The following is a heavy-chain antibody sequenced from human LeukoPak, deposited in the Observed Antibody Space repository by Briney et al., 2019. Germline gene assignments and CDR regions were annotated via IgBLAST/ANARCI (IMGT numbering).Heavy chain of an antibody. Sequence: GGSLRLSCAASGLTFSSYSMNWVRQAPGEARGWVSSISTSSSYIYYADSVWGRFTIHSDSAKNSLYLHTNRQRAEDAAMFFGAGDRDRYCSGGSCSEFDCWGQGTLVTVSS. CDR2: ISTSSSYI. CDR3: AGDRDRYCSGGSCSEFDC. D-gene: IGHD2-15*01. V-gene: IGHV3-21*03. J-gene: IGHJ4*02. CDR1: GLTFSSYS.